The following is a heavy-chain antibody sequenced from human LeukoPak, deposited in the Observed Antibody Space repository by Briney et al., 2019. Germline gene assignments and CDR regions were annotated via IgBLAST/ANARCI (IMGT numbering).Heavy chain of an antibody. V-gene: IGHV3-7*01. Sequence: GGSLRLSCAASGFTFSSSWMTWVRQAPGKGLEWVANIKEDGSDYNYVDSVKGRFTSARDNAKKSLHMQMNSLRAEDTAVYYCARDSAYFRFDYWGQGTLVTVSS. J-gene: IGHJ4*02. D-gene: IGHD3-16*01. CDR2: IKEDGSDY. CDR1: GFTFSSSW. CDR3: ARDSAYFRFDY.